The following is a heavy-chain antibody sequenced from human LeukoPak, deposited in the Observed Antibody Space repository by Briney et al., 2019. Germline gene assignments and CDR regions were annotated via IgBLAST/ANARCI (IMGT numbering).Heavy chain of an antibody. D-gene: IGHD5-18*01. Sequence: SETLSLTCTVSGGSISSSSYYWGWIRQPPGKGLEWIGSIYYSGSTYYNPSLKSRVTISVDTSKNQFSLKLSSVTAADTAVYYCARTYRGYSYGYFAFDIWGQGTMVTVSS. V-gene: IGHV4-39*07. CDR2: IYYSGST. CDR3: ARTYRGYSYGYFAFDI. CDR1: GGSISSSSYY. J-gene: IGHJ3*02.